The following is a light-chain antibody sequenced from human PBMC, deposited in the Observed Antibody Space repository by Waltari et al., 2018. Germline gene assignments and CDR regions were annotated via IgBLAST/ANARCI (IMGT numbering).Light chain of an antibody. CDR3: QQYGSSPGT. Sequence: EIVLTQSPGTLSLSPGERATLSCRASQSVSSSYLAWYQQKPGQAPRLLIYGASSRAPGIPDRFRGSGSGTEFTLTISRLEPEDFAVYYCQQYGSSPGTFGQGTKVEIK. CDR2: GAS. CDR1: QSVSSSY. V-gene: IGKV3-20*01. J-gene: IGKJ1*01.